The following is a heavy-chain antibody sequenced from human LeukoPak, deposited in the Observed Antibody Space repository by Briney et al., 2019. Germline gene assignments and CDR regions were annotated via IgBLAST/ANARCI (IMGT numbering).Heavy chain of an antibody. CDR3: ARASDYYYDKGAFDI. D-gene: IGHD3-22*01. Sequence: PSQTLSLTCTVSGGSISSGGYYWSWIRQHPGKGLEWIGYIYYSGSTYYNPSLKSRVTISVDTSKNQFSLKLSSVTAADTAVYYCARASDYYYDKGAFDIWGQGTMVTVSS. CDR1: GGSISSGGYY. V-gene: IGHV4-30-4*08. J-gene: IGHJ3*02. CDR2: IYYSGST.